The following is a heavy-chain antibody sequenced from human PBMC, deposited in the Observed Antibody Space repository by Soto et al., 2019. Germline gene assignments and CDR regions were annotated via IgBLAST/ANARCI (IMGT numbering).Heavy chain of an antibody. CDR1: GGSISSSNW. CDR3: ARTYYDFWSGYSDYYYGMDV. D-gene: IGHD3-3*01. CDR2: IYHSGIT. V-gene: IGHV4-4*02. Sequence: SETLSLTCAVSGGSISSSNWWSWVRQPPGKGLEWIGEIYHSGITNYNPSLKSRVTISVDKSKNQFSLKLSSVTAADTAVYYCARTYYDFWSGYSDYYYGMDVWGQGTTVT. J-gene: IGHJ6*02.